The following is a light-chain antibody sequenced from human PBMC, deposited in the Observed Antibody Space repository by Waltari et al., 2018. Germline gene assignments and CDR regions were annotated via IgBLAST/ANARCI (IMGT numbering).Light chain of an antibody. Sequence: QSVLTQPPSASGTPGQRVTISCSGSNSNIGSNPVNWYQHFPGTAPKPLIYRNSQRPSGVPDRFSGSKSGTSASLAISGLQSEDDADYYCAAWDDSLTGSWVFGGGTKLTV. CDR3: AAWDDSLTGSWV. CDR2: RNS. J-gene: IGLJ3*02. V-gene: IGLV1-44*01. CDR1: NSNIGSNP.